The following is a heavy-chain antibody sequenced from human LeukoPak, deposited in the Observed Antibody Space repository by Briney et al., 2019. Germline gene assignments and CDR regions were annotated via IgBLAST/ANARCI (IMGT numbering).Heavy chain of an antibody. CDR2: INHSGST. J-gene: IGHJ4*02. V-gene: IGHV4-34*01. CDR3: AREVVAGTVDY. CDR1: GGSFSGYY. D-gene: IGHD6-19*01. Sequence: PSETLSLTCAVYGGSFSGYYWSWIRQPPGKGLEWIGEINHSGSTNYNPSLKSRVTISVDTSKNQFSLKLSSVTAADTAVYYCAREVVAGTVDYWGQGTLVTVSS.